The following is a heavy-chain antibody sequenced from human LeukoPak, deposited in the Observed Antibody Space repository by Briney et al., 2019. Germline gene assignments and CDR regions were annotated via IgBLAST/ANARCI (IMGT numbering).Heavy chain of an antibody. CDR3: AKEQTTAITPAFDC. CDR1: GFTFSNYA. V-gene: IGHV3-23*01. Sequence: GGSLRLSCAASGFTFSNYAMSWVRQAPGKGLEWVSSISDSGGSTFYADSVKGRFTISRDNSKNTLYLQMNSLRAEDTAVYYCAKEQTTAITPAFDCWGQGTLVTVSS. J-gene: IGHJ4*02. CDR2: ISDSGGST. D-gene: IGHD4-23*01.